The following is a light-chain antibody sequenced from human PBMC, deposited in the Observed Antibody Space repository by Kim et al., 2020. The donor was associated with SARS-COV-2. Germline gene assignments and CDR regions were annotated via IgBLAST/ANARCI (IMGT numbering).Light chain of an antibody. V-gene: IGKV3D-20*01. J-gene: IGKJ2*03. CDR1: QSVSAIC. Sequence: PDEAATRSFGASQSVSAICFAWFQKKPGPEPRLLIFCPTDMATGVPNRISGSGSGTDVTLTISSLGPDDFAMFYYQHHGGSSPAYSFGQGTKLEI. CDR3: QHHGGSSPAYS. CDR2: CPT.